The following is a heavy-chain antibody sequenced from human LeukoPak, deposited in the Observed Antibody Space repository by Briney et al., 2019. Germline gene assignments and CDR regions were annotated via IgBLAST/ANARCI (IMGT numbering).Heavy chain of an antibody. CDR3: ARLGGRDGYNYVFDYYYYMDV. V-gene: IGHV4-4*09. J-gene: IGHJ6*03. Sequence: SGTLSLTCTVSGGSISSYYWSWVRQPPGEGLGWIWYIYTSGSTNYNPSLKSRVTISVDTSKNQFSLKLSSVTAADTAVYYCARLGGRDGYNYVFDYYYYMDVWGKGTTVTVSS. CDR1: GGSISSYY. CDR2: IYTSGST. D-gene: IGHD5-24*01.